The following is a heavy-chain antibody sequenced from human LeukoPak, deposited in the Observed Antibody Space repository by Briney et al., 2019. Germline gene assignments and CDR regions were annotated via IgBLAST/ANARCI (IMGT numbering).Heavy chain of an antibody. V-gene: IGHV3-30*02. D-gene: IGHD3-3*01. CDR3: AKTYYDFWSSYYPFDP. Sequence: GGSLRLSCAASGFTFSSYGMHWVRQAPGKGLEWVAFIRYDGRNNYYADSVKGRFTICRDNSTNTLYLQMNSRRAEDTAVYYCAKTYYDFWSSYYPFDPWGQGTLVTVSS. CDR2: IRYDGRNN. CDR1: GFTFSSYG. J-gene: IGHJ5*02.